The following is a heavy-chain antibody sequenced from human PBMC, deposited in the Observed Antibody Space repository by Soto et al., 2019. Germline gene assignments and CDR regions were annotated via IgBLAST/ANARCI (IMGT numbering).Heavy chain of an antibody. V-gene: IGHV1-18*04. D-gene: IGHD3-10*01. J-gene: IGHJ4*02. CDR3: AMVYGSGTQYAFFFAY. CDR2: FSAYKRNT. Sequence: QVQLVQSGAEVKKPGASLKVSCKTSGYTFASSGISWVRQAPGQGLEGMGWFSAYKRNTNYAQKLQGRLTMTTDSPTSTAYMELRSMRSDDTAVYCCAMVYGSGTQYAFFFAYWGQGTLVTVSS. CDR1: GYTFASSG.